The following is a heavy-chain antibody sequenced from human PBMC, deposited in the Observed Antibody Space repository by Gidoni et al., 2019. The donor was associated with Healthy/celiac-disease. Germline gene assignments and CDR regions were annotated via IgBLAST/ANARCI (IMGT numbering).Heavy chain of an antibody. CDR3: ARAALTTVVVKYAFDI. J-gene: IGHJ3*02. D-gene: IGHD4-17*01. CDR2: IYYSGST. V-gene: IGHV4-59*01. CDR1: GGSISSYY. Sequence: QVQLQESGPGLVKPSETLSLTCTVSGGSISSYYWSWIRQPPGKGLEWIGYIYYSGSTNYNPSLKSRVTISVDTSKNQFSLKLSSVTAADTAVYYCARAALTTVVVKYAFDIWGQGTMVTVSS.